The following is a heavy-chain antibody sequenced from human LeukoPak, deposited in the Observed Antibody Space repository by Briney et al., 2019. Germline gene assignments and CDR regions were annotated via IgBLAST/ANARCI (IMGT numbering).Heavy chain of an antibody. CDR1: GYTFTSYD. V-gene: IGHV1-8*01. CDR3: ARHRSPFQWLGPEDAFDI. J-gene: IGHJ3*02. Sequence: ASVKVSCKASGYTFTSYDINWVRQATGQGLEWMGWMNPNSGNTGYAQKFQGRVTMTRNTSISTAYMELSSLRSEDTAVYYCARHRSPFQWLGPEDAFDIWGQGTMVTVSS. D-gene: IGHD6-19*01. CDR2: MNPNSGNT.